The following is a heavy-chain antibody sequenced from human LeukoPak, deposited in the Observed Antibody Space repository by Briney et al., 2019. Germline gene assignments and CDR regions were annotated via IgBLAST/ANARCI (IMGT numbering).Heavy chain of an antibody. CDR1: GFTFSSYA. V-gene: IGHV3-30-3*01. Sequence: PGGSLRLSCAASGFTFSSYAMHWVRQAPGKGLEWVAVISYDGSNKYYADSVKGRFTISRDNAKNSPYLQMNSLRAEDTALYYCAKDITAAATDDAFDIWGQGTMVTVSS. D-gene: IGHD6-13*01. CDR2: ISYDGSNK. J-gene: IGHJ3*02. CDR3: AKDITAAATDDAFDI.